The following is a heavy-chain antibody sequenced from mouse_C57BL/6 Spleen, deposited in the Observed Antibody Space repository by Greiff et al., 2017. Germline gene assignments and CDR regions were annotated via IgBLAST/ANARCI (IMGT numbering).Heavy chain of an antibody. Sequence: EVQVVESGGGLVKPGGSLKLSCAASGFTFSDYGMHWVRQAPEKGLEWVAYISSGSSTIYYADTVKGRFTISRDNAKNTLFLQMTSLRSEDTAMYYCARDTTVVYWYFDVWGTGTTVTVSS. CDR1: GFTFSDYG. J-gene: IGHJ1*03. CDR2: ISSGSSTI. V-gene: IGHV5-17*01. CDR3: ARDTTVVYWYFDV. D-gene: IGHD1-1*01.